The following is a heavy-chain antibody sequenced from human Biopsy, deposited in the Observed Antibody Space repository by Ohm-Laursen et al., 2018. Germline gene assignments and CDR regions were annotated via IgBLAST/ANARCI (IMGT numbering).Heavy chain of an antibody. CDR3: ARDWNSGWRLPGMVNYYYNGMDV. CDR1: GYTFTSYY. CDR2: INPSGGST. V-gene: IGHV1-46*01. J-gene: IGHJ6*02. Sequence: ASVKVSCKASGYTFTSYYMHWVRQAPGQGLEWMGIINPSGGSTSNTQKFQGRVTMTRDTSTSTVYMGLSSLRSEDTAVYYCARDWNSGWRLPGMVNYYYNGMDVWGQGTTVTVSS. D-gene: IGHD5-18*01.